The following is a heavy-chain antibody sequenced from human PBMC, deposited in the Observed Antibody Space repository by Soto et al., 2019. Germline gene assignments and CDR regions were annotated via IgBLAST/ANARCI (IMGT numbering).Heavy chain of an antibody. D-gene: IGHD1-26*01. Sequence: QVQLVESGGGVVQPGRSLRLSCAASGFTFSSYAMHWVRQAPGKGLEWVAVISYDGSNKYYADSVKGRFTISRDNSKNTLYLQMNSLRAEDTAVYYCARDEGGGSSNGWFDPWGQGTLVTVSS. CDR1: GFTFSSYA. CDR2: ISYDGSNK. CDR3: ARDEGGGSSNGWFDP. J-gene: IGHJ5*02. V-gene: IGHV3-30-3*01.